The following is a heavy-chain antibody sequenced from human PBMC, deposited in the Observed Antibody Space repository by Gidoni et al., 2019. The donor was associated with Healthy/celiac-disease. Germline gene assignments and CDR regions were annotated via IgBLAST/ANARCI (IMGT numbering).Heavy chain of an antibody. Sequence: EVKKPGSSVKLSFKSSGGTFSSYAISWVRQAPGQGLEWMGGIIPIFGTANYAQKFQGRVTITADESTSTAYMELSSLRSEDTAVYYCASGDDYGDYPSPFDYWGQGTLVTVSS. CDR2: IIPIFGTA. J-gene: IGHJ4*02. CDR1: GGTFSSYA. D-gene: IGHD4-17*01. CDR3: ASGDDYGDYPSPFDY. V-gene: IGHV1-69*01.